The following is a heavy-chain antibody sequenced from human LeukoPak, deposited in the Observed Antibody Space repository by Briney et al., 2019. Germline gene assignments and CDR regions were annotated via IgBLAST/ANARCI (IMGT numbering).Heavy chain of an antibody. Sequence: GGSLRLSCAASGFTFSSYWMHWVRHAPGKGLVWVSRINSDGSTTNYADYVKGRFTISRDNAKNTLYLQMNSLRAEDTAVYYCARRSSGSPPYYFDYWGQGTLVTVSS. V-gene: IGHV3-74*01. J-gene: IGHJ4*02. CDR2: INSDGSTT. CDR1: GFTFSSYW. CDR3: ARRSSGSPPYYFDY. D-gene: IGHD1-26*01.